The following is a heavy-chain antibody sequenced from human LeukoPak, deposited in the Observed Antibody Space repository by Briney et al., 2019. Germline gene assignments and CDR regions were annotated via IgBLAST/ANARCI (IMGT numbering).Heavy chain of an antibody. CDR2: IYYTGST. V-gene: IGHV4-39*07. CDR3: ARHGYSSGWFDY. CDR1: GASIRNSDYY. J-gene: IGHJ4*02. Sequence: PSETLSLICSVSGASIRNSDYYWAWIRQPPGKGLEWIATIYYTGSTYHNPSLKSRVTISVDTSKNQFSLKLSSVTAADTAVYYCARHGYSSGWFDYWGQGTLVTVSS. D-gene: IGHD6-19*01.